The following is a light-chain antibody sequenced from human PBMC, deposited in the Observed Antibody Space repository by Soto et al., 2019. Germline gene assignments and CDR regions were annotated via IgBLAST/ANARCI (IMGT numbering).Light chain of an antibody. CDR2: DAS. CDR1: QDITSD. CDR3: QQFNAYPRT. Sequence: AIQLTQSPSSLSASLGDTVIITCRASQDITSDLAWYQQRPEKAPVLLIYDASRLESGVPPRFSGGGSGTELSLTISSLQPEDFATYFCQQFNAYPRTFGQGTKVDIK. J-gene: IGKJ1*01. V-gene: IGKV1-13*02.